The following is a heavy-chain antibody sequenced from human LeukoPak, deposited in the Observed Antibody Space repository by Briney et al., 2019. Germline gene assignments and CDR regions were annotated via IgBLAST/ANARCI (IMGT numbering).Heavy chain of an antibody. Sequence: SETLSLTCAVYGGSFSGYYWSWIRQPPGKGLEWIGEINYSGSTYYNPSLKSRVTISVDTSKNQFSLKLSSVTAADTAVYYCARAGGVVHAFDIWGQGTMVTVSS. CDR3: ARAGGVVHAFDI. J-gene: IGHJ3*02. V-gene: IGHV4-34*01. D-gene: IGHD3-3*01. CDR1: GGSFSGYY. CDR2: INYSGST.